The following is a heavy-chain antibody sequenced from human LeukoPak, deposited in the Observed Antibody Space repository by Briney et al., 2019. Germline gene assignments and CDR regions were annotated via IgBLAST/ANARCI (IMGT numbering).Heavy chain of an antibody. D-gene: IGHD4/OR15-4a*01. Sequence: SETLSLTCTVSGDSISSSNNYWGWIRQPPGKGLEWIGTIYYSGSTYYNPSLKSRVTISVDTSKNQFSLRLSSVTAADTAVYYCARDDLMTISDYWGQGTLVTVSS. J-gene: IGHJ4*02. CDR1: GDSISSSNNY. CDR3: ARDDLMTISDY. CDR2: IYYSGST. V-gene: IGHV4-39*07.